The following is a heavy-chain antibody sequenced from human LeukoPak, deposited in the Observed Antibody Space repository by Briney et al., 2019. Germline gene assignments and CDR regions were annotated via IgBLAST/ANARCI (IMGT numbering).Heavy chain of an antibody. CDR1: DDSISRDF. CDR3: ARLPDVSGWPFDY. V-gene: IGHV4-59*01. Sequence: PSETLSLTCTASDDSISRDFWTWIRQPPGKGLEWIGYIRYSGRTEYNPSLKSRVTISLESSKNQFSLKLTSVTAADTATYYCARLPDVSGWPFDYWGPGILVTVSS. D-gene: IGHD6-19*01. CDR2: IRYSGRT. J-gene: IGHJ4*02.